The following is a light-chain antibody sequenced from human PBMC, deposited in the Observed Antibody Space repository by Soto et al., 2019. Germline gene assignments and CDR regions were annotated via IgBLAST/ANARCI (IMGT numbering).Light chain of an antibody. CDR2: DAS. Sequence: EIVLTQSPATLSLSPGERATLSCRASQSVSSYLAWYQQKPGQAPRLLIYDASNRATGIPARFSGSGSGTDFTLTISSLEPEDVAVYYCQQRSNLLTFGGGTEVEIK. J-gene: IGKJ4*01. CDR1: QSVSSY. V-gene: IGKV3-11*01. CDR3: QQRSNLLT.